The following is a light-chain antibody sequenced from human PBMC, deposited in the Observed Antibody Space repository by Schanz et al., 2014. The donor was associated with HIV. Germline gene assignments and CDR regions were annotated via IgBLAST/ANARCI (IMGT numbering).Light chain of an antibody. V-gene: IGLV2-11*01. CDR3: QSYDSSLSLI. CDR2: DVS. CDR1: SSDVGGYKY. Sequence: QSALTQPHSVSGSPGQSVTISCTGTSSDVGGYKYVSWYQQHPGKAPKLMIYDVSKRPSGVPDRFSGSRSGNTASLTISGLQAEDEADYYCQSYDSSLSLIFGGGTKVTVL. J-gene: IGLJ2*01.